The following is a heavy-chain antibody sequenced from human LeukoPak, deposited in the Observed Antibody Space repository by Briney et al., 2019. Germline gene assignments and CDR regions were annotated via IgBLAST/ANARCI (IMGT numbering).Heavy chain of an antibody. V-gene: IGHV3-23*01. Sequence: GGTLRLSCAASGFTFSSYGMSWVRQAPGKGLEWVSTISGSGGSTYYADSVKGRFTISRDNAKNSLYLQMNSLRAEDTAVYYCAELGITMIGGVWGKGTTVTISS. CDR1: GFTFSSYG. CDR2: ISGSGGST. CDR3: AELGITMIGGV. J-gene: IGHJ6*04. D-gene: IGHD3-10*02.